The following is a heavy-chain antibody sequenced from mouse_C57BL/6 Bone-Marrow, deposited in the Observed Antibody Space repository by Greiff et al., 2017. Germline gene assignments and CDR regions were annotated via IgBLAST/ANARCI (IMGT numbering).Heavy chain of an antibody. CDR3: GRGAYLCY. D-gene: IGHD5-1*01. J-gene: IGHJ3*01. CDR1: GYTFTAYW. CDR2: VLPGRGST. V-gene: IGHV1-9*01. Sequence: VTLQQSGAELMQPWPSVKLTCTSTGYTFTAYWIEVVKQRPGHGLGWIGEVLPGRGSTNYNEKFKGKATFTADTSSNTANMQLSSLTTEDSAIYYCGRGAYLCYWGQGTLVTVSA.